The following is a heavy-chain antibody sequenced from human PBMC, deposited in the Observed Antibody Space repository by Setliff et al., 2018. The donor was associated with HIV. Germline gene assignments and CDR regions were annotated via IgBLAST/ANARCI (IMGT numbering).Heavy chain of an antibody. CDR3: AMTKMIYYFDY. J-gene: IGHJ4*02. Sequence: GASVKVSCKASGDNFTSYTFHWVRQAPGQTPEWMGWINPDNGNTQYSQKFRGRVTMTRDTSANTVFMQMSGLRSEDTSIFYCAMTKMIYYFDYWGPGTLVTVSS. V-gene: IGHV1-3*01. CDR1: GDNFTSYT. CDR2: INPDNGNT. D-gene: IGHD3-16*01.